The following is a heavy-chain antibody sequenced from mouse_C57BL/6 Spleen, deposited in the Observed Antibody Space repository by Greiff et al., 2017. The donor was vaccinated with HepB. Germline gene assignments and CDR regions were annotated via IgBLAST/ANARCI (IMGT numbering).Heavy chain of an antibody. CDR2: INPYNGGT. D-gene: IGHD1-1*01. Sequence: EVQLQQSGPVLVKPGASVKMSCKASGYTFTDYYMNWVKQSHGKSLEWIGVINPYNGGTSYNQKFRGKATLTVDKSSSTAYMELNSLTSEDSAVYYCAREGITTVIATSYYAMDYWGQGTSVTVSS. V-gene: IGHV1-19*01. CDR3: AREGITTVIATSYYAMDY. J-gene: IGHJ4*01. CDR1: GYTFTDYY.